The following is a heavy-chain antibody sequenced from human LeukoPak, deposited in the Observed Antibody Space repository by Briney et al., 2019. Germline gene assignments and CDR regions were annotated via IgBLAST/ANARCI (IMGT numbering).Heavy chain of an antibody. D-gene: IGHD4-23*01. CDR3: ARGGAYYGGNSEGWYFDL. CDR1: GFTFSSYS. V-gene: IGHV3-21*01. CDR2: ISSSSSYI. Sequence: GGSLRLSCAASGFTFSSYSMNWVRQAPGKGLEWVSSISSSSSYIYYADSVKGRFTISIDNAKNSLYLQMNSLRAEDTAVYYCARGGAYYGGNSEGWYFDLWGRGTLVTVSS. J-gene: IGHJ2*01.